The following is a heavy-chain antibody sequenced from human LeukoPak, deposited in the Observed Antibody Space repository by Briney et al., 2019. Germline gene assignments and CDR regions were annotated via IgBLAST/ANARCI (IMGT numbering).Heavy chain of an antibody. CDR1: GGSFSGYY. J-gene: IGHJ4*02. D-gene: IGHD3-10*01. Sequence: PSETLSLTCAVYGGSFSGYYWSWIRQPPGKGLEWIGEINHSGSTNYNPSLKSRVTISVDTSKNQFSLKLSSVTAADTAVNYCARWFGESLFDYWGQGTLVTVSS. CDR2: INHSGST. V-gene: IGHV4-34*01. CDR3: ARWFGESLFDY.